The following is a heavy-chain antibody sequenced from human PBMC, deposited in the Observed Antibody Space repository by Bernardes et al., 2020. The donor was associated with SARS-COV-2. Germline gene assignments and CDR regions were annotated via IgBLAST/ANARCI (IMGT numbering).Heavy chain of an antibody. CDR2: INHSGST. D-gene: IGHD5-18*01. V-gene: IGHV4-34*01. CDR3: AGGGYSYGYSPIDY. J-gene: IGHJ4*02. CDR1: GGSFSGYY. Sequence: SEPLSVTCAVYGGSFSGYYWSWIRQPPGKGLEWIGEINHSGSTNYNPSLKSRVTISVDTSKNQFSLKLSSVTAADTAVYYCAGGGYSYGYSPIDYWGQGTLVTVSS.